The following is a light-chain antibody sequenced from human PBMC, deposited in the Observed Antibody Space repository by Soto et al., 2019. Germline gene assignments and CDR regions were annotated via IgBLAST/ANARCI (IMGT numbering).Light chain of an antibody. CDR3: QQYSSSPIT. J-gene: IGKJ5*01. CDR2: GAS. CDR1: QSIGISY. V-gene: IGKV3-20*01. Sequence: EVVLTQSPVTLSLSPVERATLSCRASQSIGISYLAWYQQKPGQAPRLLIYGASSRATGIPDRFSGGGSGTDFSLTISRLDPEDFAVYYCQQYSSSPITFGQGTRLEIK.